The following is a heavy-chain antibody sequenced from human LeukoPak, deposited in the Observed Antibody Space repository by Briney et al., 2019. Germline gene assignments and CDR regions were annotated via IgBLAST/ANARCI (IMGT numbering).Heavy chain of an antibody. J-gene: IGHJ4*02. V-gene: IGHV4-59*01. Sequence: TPSETLSLTCTVSGDFITAYYWSWIRQPPGKGLEWIGYVYYSGSTEYNPSLRSQVTISLEMSKRQFSLNLTSVTAADTAVYYCASNTGTVFDYWGQGALVTVSS. CDR1: GDFITAYY. CDR2: VYYSGST. CDR3: ASNTGTVFDY. D-gene: IGHD7-27*01.